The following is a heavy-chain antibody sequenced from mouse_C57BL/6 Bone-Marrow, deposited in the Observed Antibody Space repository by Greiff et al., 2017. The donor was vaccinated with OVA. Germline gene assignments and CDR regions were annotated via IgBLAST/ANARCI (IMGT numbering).Heavy chain of an antibody. V-gene: IGHV5-12*01. CDR3: ARRRENNWDWYFDV. D-gene: IGHD4-1*01. Sequence: EVQRVESGGGLVQPGGSLKLSCAASGFTFSDYYMYWVRQTPEKRLEWVAYISNGGGSTYYPDTVKGRFTISRDNAKNTLYLQMSRLKSEDTAMYYCARRRENNWDWYFDVWGTGTTVTVSS. J-gene: IGHJ1*03. CDR1: GFTFSDYY. CDR2: ISNGGGST.